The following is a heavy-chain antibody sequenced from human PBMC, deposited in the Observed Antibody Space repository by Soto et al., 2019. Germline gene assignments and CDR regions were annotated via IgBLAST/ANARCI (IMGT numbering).Heavy chain of an antibody. CDR3: ARGPRPISAGTGAY. J-gene: IGHJ1*01. Sequence: GGSLRLSCALSGFDSSYYWIQWFRQSPGKGLEWVSRIDSDGTTTNYADSVKGRFSVSRDNAKKTIYLQMNSLTADDTALYYCARGPRPISAGTGAYWCQGTLVTVS. V-gene: IGHV3-74*01. D-gene: IGHD1-1*01. CDR2: IDSDGTTT. CDR1: GFDSSYYW.